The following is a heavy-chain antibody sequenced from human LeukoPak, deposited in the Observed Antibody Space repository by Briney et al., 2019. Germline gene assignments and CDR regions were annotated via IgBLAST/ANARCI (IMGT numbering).Heavy chain of an antibody. D-gene: IGHD1-26*01. CDR2: INPYSGDT. J-gene: IGHJ4*02. Sequence: ASVKVSCKASGYTFTGYYVHWVRQAPGQGLEWMGWINPYSGDTNYAQKFQGRVTMTRDTSISTAYMELSSLKSDDTAVYYCARVAMSGIGSDDFWGQGTLVTASS. CDR1: GYTFTGYY. V-gene: IGHV1-2*02. CDR3: ARVAMSGIGSDDF.